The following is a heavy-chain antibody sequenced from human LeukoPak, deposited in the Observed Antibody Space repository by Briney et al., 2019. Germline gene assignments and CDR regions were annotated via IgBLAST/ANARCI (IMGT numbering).Heavy chain of an antibody. Sequence: GGSLRLSCAASGFTLSSYWMSWVRQAPGKGLGWVANIKQDGGEKYYVDSVKGRFTISRDNAKNSLYLQMNSLRAEDTAVYYCARDDPVVVVRAPSANYYYGMDVWGQGTTVTVSS. V-gene: IGHV3-7*01. CDR1: GFTLSSYW. CDR2: IKQDGGEK. CDR3: ARDDPVVVVRAPSANYYYGMDV. D-gene: IGHD2-15*01. J-gene: IGHJ6*02.